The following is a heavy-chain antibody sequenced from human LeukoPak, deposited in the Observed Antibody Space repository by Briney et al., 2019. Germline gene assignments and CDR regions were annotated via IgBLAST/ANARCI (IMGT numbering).Heavy chain of an antibody. CDR1: GYTFTGYY. CDR2: INPSGGST. Sequence: ASVKVSCKASGYTFTGYYMHWVRQAPGQGLEWMGIINPSGGSTSYAQKFQGRVTMTRDTSTSTVYMELSSLRSEDTAVYYCARSRGGFIVVVPADYWGQGTLVTVSS. J-gene: IGHJ4*02. D-gene: IGHD2-2*01. V-gene: IGHV1-46*01. CDR3: ARSRGGFIVVVPADY.